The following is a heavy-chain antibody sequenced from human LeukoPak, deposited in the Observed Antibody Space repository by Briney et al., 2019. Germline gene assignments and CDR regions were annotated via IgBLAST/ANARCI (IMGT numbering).Heavy chain of an antibody. CDR1: GYSFTGYY. Sequence: ASVKVSCKASGYSFTGYYMHWGREAPGQGVEGRGWINPNSGDTKYAQKFHGRVTMTRDTSISTAYMELTRLSSDDTAVYYCARGELRVMAYRLYYMDVWGKGPRSPSP. J-gene: IGHJ6*03. D-gene: IGHD2-8*01. CDR2: INPNSGDT. V-gene: IGHV1-2*02. CDR3: ARGELRVMAYRLYYMDV.